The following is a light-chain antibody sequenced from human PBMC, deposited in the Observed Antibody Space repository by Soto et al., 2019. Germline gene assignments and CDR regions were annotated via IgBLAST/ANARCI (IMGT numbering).Light chain of an antibody. CDR1: ISNVGSYNL. Sequence: QSVLTQPASVSGPPGQSITISCTGTISNVGSYNLVSWYQQHPGKAPKLIIYEVNKRPSGVSNRFSGSKSGNTASLTISGLQTEDEADIYCYSYEGGRVFGGGTKLTVL. CDR3: YSYEGGRV. CDR2: EVN. V-gene: IGLV2-23*02. J-gene: IGLJ3*02.